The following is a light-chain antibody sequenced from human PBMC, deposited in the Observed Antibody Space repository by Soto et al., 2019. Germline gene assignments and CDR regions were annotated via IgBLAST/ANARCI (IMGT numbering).Light chain of an antibody. CDR2: DVS. Sequence: QSVLTQPASVSGSPGQSITISCTGTSSDVGGYNYVSWYQQHPGKAPKLMIYDVSNRSSGVSNRFSGSKSGNTASLTISGLQAEDEADYYCTSYTSSFGTGTKVTVL. CDR3: TSYTSS. J-gene: IGLJ1*01. CDR1: SSDVGGYNY. V-gene: IGLV2-14*01.